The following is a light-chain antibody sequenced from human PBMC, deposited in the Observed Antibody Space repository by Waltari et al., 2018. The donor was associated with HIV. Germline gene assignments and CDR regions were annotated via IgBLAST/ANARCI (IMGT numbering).Light chain of an antibody. Sequence: VLMIQSPRYLPVSIGEPASISCVSNESLRHENGFKYLDWYLQRPGRTPQILIQLAASCAFGVPTRFGGSASYTNFTLTISRVETCDVGLYYCMQTLRLPWTFGQGTRV. CDR2: LAA. V-gene: IGKV2-28*01. CDR1: ESLRHENGFKY. CDR3: MQTLRLPWT. J-gene: IGKJ1*01.